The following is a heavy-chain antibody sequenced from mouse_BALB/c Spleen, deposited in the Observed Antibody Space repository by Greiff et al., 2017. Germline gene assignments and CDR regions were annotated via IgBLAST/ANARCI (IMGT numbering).Heavy chain of an antibody. V-gene: IGHV2-9-2*01. D-gene: IGHD2-12*01. Sequence: VKLVESGPGLVAPSQSLSITCTVSGFSLTSYDISWIRQPPGKGLEWLGVIWTGGGTNYNSAFMSRLSISKDNSKSQVFLKMNSLQTDDTAIYYCVRSYDYEAMDYWGQGTSVTVSS. CDR1: GFSLTSYD. CDR2: IWTGGGT. J-gene: IGHJ4*01. CDR3: VRSYDYEAMDY.